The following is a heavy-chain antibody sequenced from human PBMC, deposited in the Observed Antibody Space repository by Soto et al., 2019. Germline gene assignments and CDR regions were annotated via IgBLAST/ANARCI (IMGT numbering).Heavy chain of an antibody. V-gene: IGHV4-59*12. CDR3: ARGSSIAGLYYGMDV. D-gene: IGHD6-6*01. J-gene: IGHJ6*02. Sequence: SETLSLTCTVSGGSISSYYWSWIRQPPGKGLEWIGYNYHSGSSNYNPSLKSRVTISLDTSKNQFSLKLSSVTAADTAVYYCARGSSIAGLYYGMDVWGQGTTVTVSS. CDR1: GGSISSYY. CDR2: NYHSGSS.